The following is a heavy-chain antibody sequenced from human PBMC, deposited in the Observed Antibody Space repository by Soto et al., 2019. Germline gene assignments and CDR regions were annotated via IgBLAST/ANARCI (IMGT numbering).Heavy chain of an antibody. D-gene: IGHD3-10*01. V-gene: IGHV4-34*01. CDR3: ARGPMRVRGASHFDY. Sequence: SETLSLTCAVYGGSFSGYYWSWIRQPPGKGLEWIGEINHSGSTNYNPSLKSRVTISVDTSKNQFSLKLSSVTAADTAVYYCARGPMRVRGASHFDYWGQGTLVTVSS. CDR1: GGSFSGYY. J-gene: IGHJ4*02. CDR2: INHSGST.